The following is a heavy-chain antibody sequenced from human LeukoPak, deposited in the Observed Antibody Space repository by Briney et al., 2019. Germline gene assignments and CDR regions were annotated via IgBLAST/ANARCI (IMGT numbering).Heavy chain of an antibody. J-gene: IGHJ4*02. CDR3: ASCIAAAGMGLDY. Sequence: GASVKVSCKASGYTFTGYYMHWVRQAPGQGLEWMGWINPNSGGTNYAQKFQGRVTMTRDTSISTAYMELSRLRSDDTAVYYCASCIAAAGMGLDYWGQGTLVTVSS. V-gene: IGHV1-2*02. D-gene: IGHD6-13*01. CDR1: GYTFTGYY. CDR2: INPNSGGT.